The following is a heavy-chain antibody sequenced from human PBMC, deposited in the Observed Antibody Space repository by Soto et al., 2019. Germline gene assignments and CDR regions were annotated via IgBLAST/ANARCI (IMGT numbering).Heavy chain of an antibody. CDR1: GFTFTSSA. CDR3: AAGDYVWGSYRSVAFDI. D-gene: IGHD3-16*02. Sequence: ASVKVSCKASGFTFTSSAVQWVRQARGQRLEWIGWIVVGSGNTNYAQKFQERVTITRDMSTSTAYMELSSLRSEDTAMYYCAAGDYVWGSYRSVAFDIWGQGTMVTVSS. J-gene: IGHJ3*02. V-gene: IGHV1-58*01. CDR2: IVVGSGNT.